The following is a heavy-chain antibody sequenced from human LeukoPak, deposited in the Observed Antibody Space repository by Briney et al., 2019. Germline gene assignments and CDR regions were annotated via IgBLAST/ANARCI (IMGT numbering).Heavy chain of an antibody. J-gene: IGHJ4*02. D-gene: IGHD3-22*01. CDR1: GFTFSSYG. CDR3: ARESLNTMIVVVTSFYYFDY. CDR2: IWYDGSNK. Sequence: GGSLRLSCAASGFTFSSYGMHWVRQAPGKGLEWVAVIWYDGSNKYYADSVKGRFTISRDNSKNTLYLQMNSLRAEDTAVYYCARESLNTMIVVVTSFYYFDYWGQGTLVTVSS. V-gene: IGHV3-33*01.